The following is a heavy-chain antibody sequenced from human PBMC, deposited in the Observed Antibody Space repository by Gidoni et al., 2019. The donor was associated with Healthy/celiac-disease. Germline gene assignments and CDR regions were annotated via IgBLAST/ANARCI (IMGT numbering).Heavy chain of an antibody. CDR2: INPSGGST. CDR3: ARDAPIVGATTYAFDI. J-gene: IGHJ3*02. V-gene: IGHV1-46*01. D-gene: IGHD1-26*01. Sequence: MHWVRQAPGQGLEWMGIINPSGGSTSYAQKFQGRVTMTRDTSTSTFYMELSSLRSEDTAVYYCARDAPIVGATTYAFDIWGQGTMVTVSS.